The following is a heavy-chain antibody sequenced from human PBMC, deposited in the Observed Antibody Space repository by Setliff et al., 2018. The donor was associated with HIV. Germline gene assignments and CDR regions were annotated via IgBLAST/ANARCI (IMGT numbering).Heavy chain of an antibody. Sequence: SGPTLVNPTQTLTLTCDFSGFSLATDGVAVGWIRQPPGKGPEWLALIYWDGDKRYNPSLKDRLTITKATSNNHVVLMMSNMDPADTATYYCTHLNNFRSVYFAPWGQGTLVTVSS. V-gene: IGHV2-5*02. J-gene: IGHJ5*02. CDR2: IYWDGDK. CDR3: THLNNFRSVYFAP. CDR1: GFSLATDGVA. D-gene: IGHD3-9*01.